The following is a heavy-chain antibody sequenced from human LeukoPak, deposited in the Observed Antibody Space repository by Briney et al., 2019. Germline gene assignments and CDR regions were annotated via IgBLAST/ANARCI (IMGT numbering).Heavy chain of an antibody. CDR2: IYHSGST. J-gene: IGHJ4*02. CDR3: ARKSWDDIAAAGPKFDY. CDR1: GYSISSGYY. D-gene: IGHD6-13*01. Sequence: PSETLSLTCTVSGYSISSGYYWGWIRQPPGKGLEWIGSIYHSGSTYYSPSLKSRVTISVDTSKNQFSLKLSSVTAADTAVYYCARKSWDDIAAAGPKFDYWGQGTLVTVSS. V-gene: IGHV4-38-2*02.